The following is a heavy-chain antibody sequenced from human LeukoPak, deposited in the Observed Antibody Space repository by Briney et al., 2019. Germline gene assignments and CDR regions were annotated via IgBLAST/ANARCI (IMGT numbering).Heavy chain of an antibody. D-gene: IGHD3-22*01. CDR1: GFTFSSYS. J-gene: IGHJ5*02. Sequence: TGGPLRLSCAASGFTFSSYSMNWVRQAPGKGLEWVSSISSSSSYIYYADSVKGRFTISRDNAKNSLYLQMNSLRAEDTAVYSCAREPYDSSGYYYAWGQGTLVTVSS. CDR2: ISSSSSYI. CDR3: AREPYDSSGYYYA. V-gene: IGHV3-21*01.